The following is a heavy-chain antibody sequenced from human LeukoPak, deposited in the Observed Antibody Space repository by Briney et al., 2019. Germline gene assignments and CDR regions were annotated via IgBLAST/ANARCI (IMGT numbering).Heavy chain of an antibody. CDR3: ARRRDLYSGSYYPFDY. Sequence: GESLKISCKGSGYSFTSYWIGWVRQMPGKGLEWMGIIYPGDSDARYSPSFQGQVTISADKSISTAYLQWSSLKASDTAMYYCARRRDLYSGSYYPFDYWGQGTLVTVSS. CDR1: GYSFTSYW. J-gene: IGHJ4*02. D-gene: IGHD1-26*01. CDR2: IYPGDSDA. V-gene: IGHV5-51*01.